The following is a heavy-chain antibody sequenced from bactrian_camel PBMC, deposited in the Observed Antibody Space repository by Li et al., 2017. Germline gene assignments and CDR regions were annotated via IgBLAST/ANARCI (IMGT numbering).Heavy chain of an antibody. D-gene: IGHD6*01. CDR2: IYTDDGST. CDR1: GNPYRGYC. CDR3: ATAVRAGIGRHGANY. J-gene: IGHJ4*01. Sequence: HVQLVESGGGSVQAGGSLRLSCAASGNPYRGYCMGWFRQAPGQEPESVAGIYTDDGSTYYADSVKGRLTISRDNAKNTVYLQMNSLKSEDTALYYCATAVRAGIGRHGANYWGQGPRSPSP. V-gene: IGHV3S1*01.